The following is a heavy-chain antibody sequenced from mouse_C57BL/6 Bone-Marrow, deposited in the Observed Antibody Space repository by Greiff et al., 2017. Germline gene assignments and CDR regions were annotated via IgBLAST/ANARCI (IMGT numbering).Heavy chain of an antibody. D-gene: IGHD2-5*01. J-gene: IGHJ3*01. CDR3: ARLGYSNCFAY. CDR2: IYPGDGDT. V-gene: IGHV1-82*01. CDR1: GYAFSSSW. Sequence: QVQLQQSGPELVKPGASVKISCKASGYAFSSSWMNWVKQRPGKGLEWIGRIYPGDGDTNYNGKFKGKATLTADKSSSTAYMQLSSLTSEDSAVYFCARLGYSNCFAYWGQGTLVTVSA.